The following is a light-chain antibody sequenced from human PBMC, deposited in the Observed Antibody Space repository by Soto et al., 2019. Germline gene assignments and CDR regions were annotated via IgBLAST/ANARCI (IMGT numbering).Light chain of an antibody. J-gene: IGKJ1*01. CDR1: QSVSSN. CDR3: QQYNNWPRT. Sequence: EIPMTQSPGTLSVSPGERATLSCRASQSVSSNLAWYQQRPGQAPRLLIYGASTRATGIPARFSGSGSGTEFTLTIFSLQSEDFAVYYCQQYNNWPRTFGQGTKVDIK. CDR2: GAS. V-gene: IGKV3-15*01.